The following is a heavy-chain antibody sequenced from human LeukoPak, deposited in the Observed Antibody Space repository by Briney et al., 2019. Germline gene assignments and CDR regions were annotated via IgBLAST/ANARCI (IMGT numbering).Heavy chain of an antibody. J-gene: IGHJ6*03. CDR3: ARDDPSVYDFVYYMDV. CDR2: ISSSSSTK. Sequence: GVSLRFSCAASGFTFSSYKMKWVRKARGKGLEWGSYISSSSSTKYYAYSVKGRFTISRDNATTSMYLQMNRLRAEDTAVYYCARDDPSVYDFVYYMDVWGKGTTVTVSS. V-gene: IGHV3-48*03. D-gene: IGHD5/OR15-5a*01. CDR1: GFTFSSYK.